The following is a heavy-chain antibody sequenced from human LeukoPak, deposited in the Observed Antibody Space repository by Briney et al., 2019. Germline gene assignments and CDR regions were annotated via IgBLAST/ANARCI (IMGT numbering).Heavy chain of an antibody. D-gene: IGHD6-19*01. CDR3: AKALGIAVAGNAFDI. Sequence: PGGSLRLSCAASGLTFSSYAMSWVRQAPGKGLEWVSAISGSGGSTYYADSVKGRFTISRDNSKNTLYLQMNSLRAEDTAVYYCAKALGIAVAGNAFDIWGQGTMVTVSS. CDR1: GLTFSSYA. CDR2: ISGSGGST. V-gene: IGHV3-23*01. J-gene: IGHJ3*02.